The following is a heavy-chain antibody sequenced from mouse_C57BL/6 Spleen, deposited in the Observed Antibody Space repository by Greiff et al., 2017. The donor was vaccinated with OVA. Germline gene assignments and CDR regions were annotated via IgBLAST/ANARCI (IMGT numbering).Heavy chain of an antibody. CDR3: ARPLHGSTGTGYYFDY. D-gene: IGHD1-1*01. V-gene: IGHV1-64*01. CDR1: GYTFTSYW. J-gene: IGHJ2*01. CDR2: IHPNSGST. Sequence: QVQLQQPGAELVKPGASVTLSCKASGYTFTSYWMHWVKQRPGQGLEWIGMIHPNSGSTNYNEKFKSKATLTVDKSSRTAYMHLSSLTSEDSAVYYFARPLHGSTGTGYYFDYWGQGTTLTVSS.